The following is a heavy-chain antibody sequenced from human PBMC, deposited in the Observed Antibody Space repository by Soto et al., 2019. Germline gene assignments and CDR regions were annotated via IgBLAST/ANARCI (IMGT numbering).Heavy chain of an antibody. CDR2: IIPIFGTA. CDR3: ASHWGFWSGNNWFDP. Sequence: SVKVSCTASGGTFSSYAINWVRQAPGQGLEWMGGIIPIFGTANYAQKFQGRVTITADKSTSTAYMELSSLRSEDTAVYYCASHWGFWSGNNWFDPWGQGTLVTVSS. V-gene: IGHV1-69*06. J-gene: IGHJ5*02. D-gene: IGHD3-3*01. CDR1: GGTFSSYA.